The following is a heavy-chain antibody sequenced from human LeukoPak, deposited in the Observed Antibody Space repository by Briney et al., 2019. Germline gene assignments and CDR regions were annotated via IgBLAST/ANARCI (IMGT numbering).Heavy chain of an antibody. CDR2: ISYSGPHM. D-gene: IGHD4-17*01. CDR1: GFAFSRYS. J-gene: IGHJ4*02. Sequence: PGGSPRLSCAASGFAFSRYSMNWVRQAPGKGLEWVSSISYSGPHMFYADSVRGRFTISRDNAENSLFLQMNSLRAEDTAVYFCASNDYRDEGIDSWGQGTLVTVPS. V-gene: IGHV3-21*01. CDR3: ASNDYRDEGIDS.